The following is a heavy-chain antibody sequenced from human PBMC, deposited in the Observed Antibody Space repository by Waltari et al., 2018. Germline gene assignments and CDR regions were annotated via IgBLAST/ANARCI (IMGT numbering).Heavy chain of an antibody. CDR3: ARGTRGLFYWYFDL. V-gene: IGHV1-69*01. Sequence: QVQLVQSGAEVKKPGSSVKVSCKASGGTFSSYAISWVRQAPGQGLEWMGGIIPIFGTANYAQKFQGRVTSTADESTSTAYMELSSLRSEDTAVYYCARGTRGLFYWYFDLWGRGTLVTVSS. CDR2: IIPIFGTA. J-gene: IGHJ2*01. D-gene: IGHD1-7*01. CDR1: GGTFSSYA.